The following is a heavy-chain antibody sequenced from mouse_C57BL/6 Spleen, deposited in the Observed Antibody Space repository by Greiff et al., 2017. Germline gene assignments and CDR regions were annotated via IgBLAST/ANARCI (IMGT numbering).Heavy chain of an antibody. CDR1: GYAFTNYL. CDR2: INPGSGGT. V-gene: IGHV1-54*01. Sequence: VQLVESGAELVRPGTSVKVSCKASGYAFTNYLIEWVKQRPGQGLEWIGVINPGSGGTNYNEKFKGKATLTADKSSSTAYMQLSSLTSEDSAVYFCARSDYGSIYWYFDVWGTGTTVTVSS. J-gene: IGHJ1*03. CDR3: ARSDYGSIYWYFDV. D-gene: IGHD1-1*01.